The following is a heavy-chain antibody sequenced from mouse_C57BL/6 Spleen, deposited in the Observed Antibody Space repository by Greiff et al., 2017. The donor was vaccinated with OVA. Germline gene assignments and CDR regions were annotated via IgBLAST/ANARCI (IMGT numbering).Heavy chain of an antibody. CDR1: GYTFTSYG. CDR3: ARHPGDSSGYGGY. Sequence: QVQLQQSGAELARPGASVKLSCKASGYTFTSYGISWVKQRTGQGLEWIGEIYPRSGNTYYNEKFKGKATLTADKSSSTAYMELRSLTSEDSAVYFWARHPGDSSGYGGYWGQGTLVTVSA. J-gene: IGHJ3*01. V-gene: IGHV1-81*01. D-gene: IGHD3-2*02. CDR2: IYPRSGNT.